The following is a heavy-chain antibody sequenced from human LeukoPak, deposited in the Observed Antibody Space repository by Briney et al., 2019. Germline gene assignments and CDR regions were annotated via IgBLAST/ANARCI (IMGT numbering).Heavy chain of an antibody. CDR3: ARRDWYYFDY. CDR1: GGSISSSSYY. CDR2: IYYSGST. Sequence: TSETLSLTCTVSGGSISSSSYYWGWIRQPPGKGLEWIGSIYYSGSTYYNPSLKSRVTISVDTSKNQFSLKLSSVTAADTAVYYCARRDWYYFDYWGQGTLVTVSS. V-gene: IGHV4-39*01. J-gene: IGHJ4*02. D-gene: IGHD3/OR15-3a*01.